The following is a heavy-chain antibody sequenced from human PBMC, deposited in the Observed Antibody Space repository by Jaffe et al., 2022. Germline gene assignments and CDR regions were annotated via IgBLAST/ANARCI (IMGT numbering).Heavy chain of an antibody. Sequence: EGQLLESGGGLVQPGGSLRLSCAASKFTFSHYAMNWVRQTPGKGLEWVSGIHGAGGGTYYADSVKGRFTISRDDSKSTLYLQMSSLRADDTAVYYCVKDSIAANGIWDAFDIWGQGTMVTVSS. D-gene: IGHD1-1*01. CDR1: KFTFSHYA. J-gene: IGHJ3*02. CDR2: IHGAGGGT. V-gene: IGHV3-23*01. CDR3: VKDSIAANGIWDAFDI.